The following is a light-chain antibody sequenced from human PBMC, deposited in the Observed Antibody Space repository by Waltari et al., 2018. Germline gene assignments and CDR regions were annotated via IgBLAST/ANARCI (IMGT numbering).Light chain of an antibody. V-gene: IGLV3-1*01. Sequence: SYELSQPPSVSVSPGQTATISCSGDKLGDKYACWYQQKPGQSPVLVIYQDSRRPSGIPERFSGSNSGNTATLTISGTQAMDEADYYCQAWDSGAAGVCGTGTKVTVL. CDR3: QAWDSGAAGV. CDR2: QDS. CDR1: KLGDKY. J-gene: IGLJ1*01.